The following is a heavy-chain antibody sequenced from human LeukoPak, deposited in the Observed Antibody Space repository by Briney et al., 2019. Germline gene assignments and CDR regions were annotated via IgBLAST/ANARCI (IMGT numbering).Heavy chain of an antibody. J-gene: IGHJ4*02. D-gene: IGHD3-16*01. CDR1: GFTFSIYW. CDR2: IKKGGSET. V-gene: IGHV3-7*01. Sequence: PGGSLRLSCAASGFTFSIYWMSWVRQAPEKGLEWVANIKKGGSETYYGDSVKGRFSISRDNAKNSLYLQMNSLRAEDTAVYYCARVLGAYSNIYGPDFDYWGQGTLVTVSS. CDR3: ARVLGAYSNIYGPDFDY.